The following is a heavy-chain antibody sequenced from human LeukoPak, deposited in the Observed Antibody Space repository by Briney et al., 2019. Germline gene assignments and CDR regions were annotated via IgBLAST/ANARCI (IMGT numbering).Heavy chain of an antibody. CDR2: IYSGGST. D-gene: IGHD6-19*01. CDR3: AREASSGWYRAFDS. V-gene: IGHV3-53*01. CDR1: GFTVSSNY. J-gene: IGHJ4*02. Sequence: GGSLRLSCAASGFTVSSNYMSWVRQPPGKGLEWVSLIYSGGSTYYADSVKGRFTISRDNSKNTVYLQMNSLRAEDTAVYYCAREASSGWYRAFDSWGQGTLVTVSS.